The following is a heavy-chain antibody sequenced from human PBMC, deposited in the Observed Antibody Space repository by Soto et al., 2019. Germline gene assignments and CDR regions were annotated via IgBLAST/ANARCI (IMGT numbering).Heavy chain of an antibody. V-gene: IGHV4-39*01. D-gene: IGHD1-26*01. CDR1: GGSISSSTYY. CDR2: IYYSGST. Sequence: PSETLSLTCTVSGGSISSSTYYWGWIRQPPGKGLEWIGGIYYSGSTYYNPSLKSRVTISVDTSKNQFSLKLSSVTAADTAVYYCATQEVGGSYVYTFDPWGQGTLVTVSS. CDR3: ATQEVGGSYVYTFDP. J-gene: IGHJ5*02.